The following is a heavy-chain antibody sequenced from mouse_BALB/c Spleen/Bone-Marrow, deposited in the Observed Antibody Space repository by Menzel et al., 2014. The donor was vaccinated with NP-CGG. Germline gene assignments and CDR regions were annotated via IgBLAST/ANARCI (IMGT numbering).Heavy chain of an antibody. J-gene: IGHJ2*01. CDR3: ARRRDYDYFDY. CDR1: GFTFSSYG. Sequence: EVNLVESGGDLVKPGGSLKLSCAASGFTFSSYGMSWVRQIPDKRLERVATISSGGSYTFYPDSVKGRFTISRDNAKNNLNLQMTSRKSEDTAMYYCARRRDYDYFDYWGQGTTLTVSS. D-gene: IGHD2-4*01. V-gene: IGHV5-6*02. CDR2: ISSGGSYT.